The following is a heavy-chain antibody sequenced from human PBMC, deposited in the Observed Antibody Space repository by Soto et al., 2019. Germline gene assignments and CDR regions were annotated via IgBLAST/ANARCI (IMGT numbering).Heavy chain of an antibody. V-gene: IGHV1-69*01. J-gene: IGHJ4*02. Sequence: QAQVVQSGAEVRKPGSSVKLSCKDSEGTFNSYAIAWVRQAPGQGLEWMGGIIPYYNTLNYAQKFQDRVTITADDSTNTGYMELSSLRSDDTAVYFCASGASRWYPYFFDSWAQGTLVTVSS. D-gene: IGHD6-13*01. CDR1: EGTFNSYA. CDR3: ASGASRWYPYFFDS. CDR2: IIPYYNTL.